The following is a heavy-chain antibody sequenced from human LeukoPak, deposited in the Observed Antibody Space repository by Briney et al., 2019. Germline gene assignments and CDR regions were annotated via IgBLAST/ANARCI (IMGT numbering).Heavy chain of an antibody. J-gene: IGHJ6*02. Sequence: GASVKVSCKASGYTFTGYYMHWVRQAPGQGLEWMGWINPNSGGTNYAQKFQGRVTMTRDTSISTGYMELSSLRSDDTAVYYCARVSGGSYYYGMDVWGQGTAVTVSS. CDR2: INPNSGGT. V-gene: IGHV1-2*02. CDR3: ARVSGGSYYYGMDV. CDR1: GYTFTGYY. D-gene: IGHD3-10*01.